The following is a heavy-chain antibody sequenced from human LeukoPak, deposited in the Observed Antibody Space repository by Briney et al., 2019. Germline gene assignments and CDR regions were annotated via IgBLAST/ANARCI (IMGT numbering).Heavy chain of an antibody. Sequence: GRSLRLSCAASGFTFSSYGMHWVRQAPGKGLEWVAVISYDGSNKYYADSVKGRFTISRDNSKNTLYPQMNSLRAEDTAVYYCAREEAVGGSAFEGYYYYYGMDVWGQGTTVTVSS. D-gene: IGHD2-15*01. J-gene: IGHJ6*02. CDR3: AREEAVGGSAFEGYYYYYGMDV. V-gene: IGHV3-30*03. CDR2: ISYDGSNK. CDR1: GFTFSSYG.